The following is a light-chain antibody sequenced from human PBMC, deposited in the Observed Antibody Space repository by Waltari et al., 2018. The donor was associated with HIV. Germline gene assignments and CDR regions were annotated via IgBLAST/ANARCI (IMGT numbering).Light chain of an antibody. CDR2: GVI. Sequence: QSALTQPASVSGSPGQSITISCTGTSSDVGGYDPVSWYQQHPSKAPQLMFPGVIKRPSGVSNRLSGSKSGHTASLTISWLQAADEADYYCCSYAGSSTYVFGTGTKVTVL. V-gene: IGLV2-23*02. CDR3: CSYAGSSTYV. J-gene: IGLJ1*01. CDR1: SSDVGGYDP.